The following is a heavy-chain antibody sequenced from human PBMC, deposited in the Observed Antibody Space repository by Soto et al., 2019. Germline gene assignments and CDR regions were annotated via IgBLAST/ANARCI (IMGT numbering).Heavy chain of an antibody. J-gene: IGHJ6*02. Sequence: GGSLRLSCAASGFTFSSYSMNWVRQAPGKGLEWVSYISSSSSTIYYADSVKGRFTISRDNAKNSLYLQMNSLRDEDTAVYYCARDPTSLPADIVATMGGSGYYYGMDVWGQGTTVTVSS. CDR1: GFTFSSYS. CDR2: ISSSSSTI. CDR3: ARDPTSLPADIVATMGGSGYYYGMDV. V-gene: IGHV3-48*02. D-gene: IGHD5-12*01.